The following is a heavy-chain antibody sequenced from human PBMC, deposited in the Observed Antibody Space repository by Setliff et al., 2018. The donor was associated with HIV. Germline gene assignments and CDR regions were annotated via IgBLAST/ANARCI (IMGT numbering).Heavy chain of an antibody. J-gene: IGHJ4*02. CDR1: GGSISSSIYY. CDR2: IYYSGSTYYYGGST. V-gene: IGHV4-39*07. CDR3: APRHHKYGFL. Sequence: SETLSLTCTVSGGSISSSIYYWGWIRQPPGKGLEWIGFIYYSGSTYYYGGSTYYNPSLKNRVTISVDTSKNQFSLKVNSVTAADTAVYYCAPRHHKYGFLWGQGTLVTVSS. D-gene: IGHD3-10*01.